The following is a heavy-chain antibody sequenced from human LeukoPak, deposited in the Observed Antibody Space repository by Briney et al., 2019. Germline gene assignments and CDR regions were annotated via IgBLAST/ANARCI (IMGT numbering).Heavy chain of an antibody. D-gene: IGHD3-3*01. CDR3: AKFGTIFSYFDY. J-gene: IGHJ4*02. V-gene: IGHV3-23*01. Sequence: GGSLRLSCAASGFTFSSYAMSWVRQAPGKGLEWVSATSGSGGSTYYADSVKGRFTISRDNSKNTLYLQMNSLRAEDTAVYYCAKFGTIFSYFDYWGQGTLVTVSS. CDR2: TSGSGGST. CDR1: GFTFSSYA.